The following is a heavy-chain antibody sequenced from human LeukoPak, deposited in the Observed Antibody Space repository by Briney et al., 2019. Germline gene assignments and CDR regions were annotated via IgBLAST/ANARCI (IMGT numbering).Heavy chain of an antibody. D-gene: IGHD2-2*01. Sequence: ASVKVSCKASGYTFTSYYMHWVRQAPGQGPEWMGIINPSGGSTSYAQKFQGRVTMTRDMSTSTVYMELSSLRSEDTAVYYCARGGTLGYCSSTSCSLLRFLEWLPPLGYFDYWGQGTLVTVSS. CDR2: INPSGGST. CDR1: GYTFTSYY. CDR3: ARGGTLGYCSSTSCSLLRFLEWLPPLGYFDY. J-gene: IGHJ4*02. V-gene: IGHV1-46*01.